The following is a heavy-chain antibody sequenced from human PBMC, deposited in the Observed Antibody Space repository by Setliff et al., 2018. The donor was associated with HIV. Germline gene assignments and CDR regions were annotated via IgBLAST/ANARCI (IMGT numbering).Heavy chain of an antibody. CDR1: GFAFDNYC. CDR3: ARGPTTVTNYYYYYMDV. J-gene: IGHJ6*03. D-gene: IGHD4-17*01. V-gene: IGHV3-23*01. CDR2: IGGSTGST. Sequence: PGGSLRLSCAASGFAFDNYCMTWVRQAPGKGLEWVSAIGGSTGSTYYADSVKGRFTISRDNDRNSLYLQMNGLRAEDTAVYYCARGPTTVTNYYYYYMDVWGKGTTVTVSS.